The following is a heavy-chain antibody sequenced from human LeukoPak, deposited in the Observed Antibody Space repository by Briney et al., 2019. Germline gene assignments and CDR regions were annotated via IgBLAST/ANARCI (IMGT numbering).Heavy chain of an antibody. CDR1: GFTFSSYG. CDR3: IDGYYDSSGYLPDAFDI. V-gene: IGHV3-30*03. Sequence: GGSLRLSCAASGFTFSSYGMHWVRQAPGKGLEWVAVISYDGSNKYYADSVKGRFTISRDNAKNSLYLQMNSLKTEDTAVYYCIDGYYDSSGYLPDAFDIWGQGTMVTVSS. CDR2: ISYDGSNK. D-gene: IGHD3-22*01. J-gene: IGHJ3*02.